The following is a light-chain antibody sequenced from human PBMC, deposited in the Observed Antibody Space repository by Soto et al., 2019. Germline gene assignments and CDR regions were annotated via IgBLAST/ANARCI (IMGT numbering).Light chain of an antibody. V-gene: IGLV1-44*01. Sequence: QSVLTQPPSASGTPGQRVTIACSGSSSNIGSNIVNWYQQLPGTAPKLLIYSNNQRPSGVPDRFSGSKSGTSASLAISGLQSEDEAYYYCAAWDDSLHGPVFGGGTKLTVL. J-gene: IGLJ2*01. CDR3: AAWDDSLHGPV. CDR2: SNN. CDR1: SSNIGSNI.